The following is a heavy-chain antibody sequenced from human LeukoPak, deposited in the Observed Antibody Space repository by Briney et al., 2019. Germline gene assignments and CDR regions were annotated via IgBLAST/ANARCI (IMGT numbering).Heavy chain of an antibody. CDR3: ANRRHDILTGYLNYFDY. J-gene: IGHJ4*02. CDR2: IYWHDDK. V-gene: IGHV2-5*01. Sequence: SGPTLVNSTQTPTLTCTFSGFSLSTSGVGVGWIRQPPGKALEWLALIYWHDDKRYSPSLKSKLTITKDTSKNQVVLTMTNMDPVDTASYYCANRRHDILTGYLNYFDYWGQGTLVTVSS. CDR1: GFSLSTSGVG. D-gene: IGHD3-9*01.